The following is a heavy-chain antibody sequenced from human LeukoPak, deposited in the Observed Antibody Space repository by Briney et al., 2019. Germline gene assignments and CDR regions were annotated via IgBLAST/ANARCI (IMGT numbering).Heavy chain of an antibody. CDR1: GGSISSYY. CDR2: IYYSGST. Sequence: PSKTLSLTCTVSGGSISSYYWSWIRQPPGKGLEWIGYIYYSGSTNYNPSLKSRVTISVDTSKNQFSLKLSSVTAADTAVYYCARQKAPYAFDIWGQGTMVTVSS. CDR3: ARQKAPYAFDI. J-gene: IGHJ3*02. V-gene: IGHV4-59*08.